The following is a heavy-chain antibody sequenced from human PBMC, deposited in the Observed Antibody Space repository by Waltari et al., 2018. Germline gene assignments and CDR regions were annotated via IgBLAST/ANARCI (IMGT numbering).Heavy chain of an antibody. V-gene: IGHV3-7*01. J-gene: IGHJ4*02. CDR3: ARDPVTGY. Sequence: EVQLVESGGGLVQPGGSLSLSCAPSGFLFSDSLMIWVRQAPGKGLEWLGNIKGDGSEEHYVDSVKGRFTISTDKSKNSLYLQMNSLRTEDTAVYYCARDPVTGYWGQGTLVTVSS. CDR2: IKGDGSEE. CDR1: GFLFSDSL.